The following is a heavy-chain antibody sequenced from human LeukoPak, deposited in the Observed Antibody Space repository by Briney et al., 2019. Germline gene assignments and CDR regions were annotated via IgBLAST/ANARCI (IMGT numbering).Heavy chain of an antibody. CDR3: ARGPQSRCSSTSCYRGFDY. CDR1: GYTFTGYY. CDR2: INPNSGGT. Sequence: ASVKVSCKASGYTFTGYYMHWVRQAPGQGLEWMGWINPNSGGTNYAQKFQGRVTMTRDTSISTAYMELSRLRSDDTAVYYCARGPQSRCSSTSCYRGFDYWGQGTLVTVSS. J-gene: IGHJ4*02. D-gene: IGHD2-2*02. V-gene: IGHV1-2*02.